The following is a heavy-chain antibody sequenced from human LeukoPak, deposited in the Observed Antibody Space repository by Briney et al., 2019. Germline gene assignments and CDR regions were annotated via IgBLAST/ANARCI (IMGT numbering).Heavy chain of an antibody. CDR3: ARGQWLVRYYYYYMDV. CDR1: GGSISSYY. CDR2: IYYSGST. D-gene: IGHD6-19*01. Sequence: SETLSLTCTVSGGSISSYYWGWIRQPPGKGLEWIGYIYYSGSTNYNPSLRSRVTISVDTSKNQFSLKLSSVTAADTAVYYCARGQWLVRYYYYYMDVWGKGTTVTVSS. J-gene: IGHJ6*03. V-gene: IGHV4-59*01.